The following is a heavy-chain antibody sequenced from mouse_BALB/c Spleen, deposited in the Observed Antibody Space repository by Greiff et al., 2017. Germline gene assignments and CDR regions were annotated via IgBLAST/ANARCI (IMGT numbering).Heavy chain of an antibody. CDR3: ARYEGLPYAMDY. J-gene: IGHJ4*01. D-gene: IGHD2-4*01. Sequence: EVKLVESGPSLVKPSQTLSLTCSVTGDSITSGYWNWIRKFPGNKLEYMGYISYSGSTYYNPSLKSRISITRDTSKNQYYLQLNSVTTEDTATYYCARYEGLPYAMDYWGQGTSVTVSS. CDR1: GDSITSGY. V-gene: IGHV3-8*02. CDR2: ISYSGST.